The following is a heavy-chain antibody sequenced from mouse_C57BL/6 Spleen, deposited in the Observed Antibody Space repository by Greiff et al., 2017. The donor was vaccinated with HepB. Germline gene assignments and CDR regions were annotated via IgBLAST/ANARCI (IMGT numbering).Heavy chain of an antibody. J-gene: IGHJ2*01. Sequence: VQLQQSGPELVKPGASVKISCKASGYTFTDYYMNWVKQSHGKSLEWIGDINPNNGGTSYNQKFKGKATLTVDKSSSTAYMELRSLTSEDSAVYYCARGYYDPYYFDYWGQGTTLTVSS. CDR1: GYTFTDYY. CDR3: ARGYYDPYYFDY. CDR2: INPNNGGT. D-gene: IGHD2-4*01. V-gene: IGHV1-26*01.